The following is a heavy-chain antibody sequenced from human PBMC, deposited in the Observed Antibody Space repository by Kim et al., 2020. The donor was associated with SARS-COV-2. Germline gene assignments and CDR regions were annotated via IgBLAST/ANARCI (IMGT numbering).Heavy chain of an antibody. J-gene: IGHJ4*02. D-gene: IGHD3-10*01. CDR2: NSAYNGNT. V-gene: IGHV1-18*01. CDR3: ARGRRGVIKDPDGDY. Sequence: ASVKVSCKASGYTFTSYGISWVRQAPGQGLEWMGWNSAYNGNTNYAQKLQGRVTMTTDTSTSTAYMELRSLRSDDTAVYYCARGRRGVIKDPDGDYWGQGTLVTVSS. CDR1: GYTFTSYG.